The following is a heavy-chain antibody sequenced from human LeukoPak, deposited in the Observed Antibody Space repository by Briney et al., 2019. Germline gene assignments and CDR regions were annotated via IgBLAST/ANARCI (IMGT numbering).Heavy chain of an antibody. CDR1: GFTFSSHN. CDR2: ISISSSTI. Sequence: GGSLRLSCAVSGFTFSSHNMNWVRQAPGKGLEWVSYISISSSTIYYADSVKGRFTISRDNAKNSPYLQMNSLRAEDTAVYYCAREGYCSGSTCPDYWGQGTLVTVSS. J-gene: IGHJ4*02. V-gene: IGHV3-48*01. D-gene: IGHD2-15*01. CDR3: AREGYCSGSTCPDY.